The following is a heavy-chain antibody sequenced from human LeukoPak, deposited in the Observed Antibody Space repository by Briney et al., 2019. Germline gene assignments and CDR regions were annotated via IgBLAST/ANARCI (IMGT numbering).Heavy chain of an antibody. CDR3: ARACSSTSCSLDP. CDR1: GGTFTSYA. J-gene: IGHJ5*02. CDR2: IIPISATA. V-gene: IGHV1-69*05. Sequence: ASVKVSCKGSGGTFTSYAISWVRQGPGQGQEWMGAIIPISATATYAQNFQARVTITTDESSTTAYMELSSLRSEHTAVYYCARACSSTSCSLDPWGQGTLVTVSS. D-gene: IGHD2-2*01.